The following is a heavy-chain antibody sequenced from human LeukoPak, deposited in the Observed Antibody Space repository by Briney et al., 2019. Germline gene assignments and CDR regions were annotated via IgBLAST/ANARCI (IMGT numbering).Heavy chain of an antibody. Sequence: GGSLRLSCAASGFIFTNYFVSWVRQAPGKGLGWVASIKHDGSEKYYVDSVRGRFTISRDNTMNSLYLQMSSLRAEDTAVYYCATDRGWRTSGYYLYYFEYWGQGTLVTYSS. CDR2: IKHDGSEK. CDR1: GFIFTNYF. D-gene: IGHD3-3*01. J-gene: IGHJ4*02. V-gene: IGHV3-7*01. CDR3: ATDRGWRTSGYYLYYFEY.